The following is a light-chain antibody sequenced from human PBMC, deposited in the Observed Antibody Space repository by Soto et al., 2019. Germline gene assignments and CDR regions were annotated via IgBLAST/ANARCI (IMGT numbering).Light chain of an antibody. CDR2: RAS. J-gene: IGKJ5*01. CDR1: QSVSTSY. Sequence: EIVLTQSPDTLSLSPGERATVSCRASQSVSTSYLAWYQQKPGQALRLLIYRASSRATGIPDRFSGSGSGTDFTLTISRLEPEDFAVYYCQQYGSSPPSSTFGQGTRLGIK. CDR3: QQYGSSPPSST. V-gene: IGKV3-20*01.